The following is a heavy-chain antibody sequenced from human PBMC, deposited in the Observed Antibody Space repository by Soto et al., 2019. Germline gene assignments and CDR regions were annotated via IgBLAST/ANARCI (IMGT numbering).Heavy chain of an antibody. CDR3: AKDTGYDYQLNYYMDV. D-gene: IGHD2-2*01. CDR1: GFTFDDYA. J-gene: IGHJ6*03. V-gene: IGHV3-9*01. Sequence: GGSLRLSCAASGFTFDDYAMHWVRQAPGKGLEWVSGISWNSGSIGYADSVKGRFTISRDNAKNSLYLQMNSLRAEDTALYYCAKDTGYDYQLNYYMDVWGKGTTVTVSS. CDR2: ISWNSGSI.